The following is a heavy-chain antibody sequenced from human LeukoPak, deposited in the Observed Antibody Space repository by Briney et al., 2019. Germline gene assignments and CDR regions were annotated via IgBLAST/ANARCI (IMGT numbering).Heavy chain of an antibody. CDR3: GKGSRNSRPYYFDF. D-gene: IGHD6-19*01. J-gene: IGHJ4*02. Sequence: GCALTLSCAASGVTFNNYAKRWVLLAPAGVLEWVSAITGSGDDTYHADSLKGRFTISRDNSKNTLYLQLNSLRAEDTAVYYCGKGSRNSRPYYFDFWGQGTLVTVSS. CDR1: GVTFNNYA. CDR2: ITGSGDDT. V-gene: IGHV3-23*01.